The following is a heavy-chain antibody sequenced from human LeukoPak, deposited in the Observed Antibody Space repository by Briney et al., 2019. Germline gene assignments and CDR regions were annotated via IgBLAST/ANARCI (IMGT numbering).Heavy chain of an antibody. CDR3: ARVLSGTTALDY. V-gene: IGHV1-18*01. J-gene: IGHJ4*02. CDR2: ISVYNVNT. CDR1: GCMFTSYG. D-gene: IGHD1-20*01. Sequence: GASVKVSCKASGCMFTSYGISWVRQAPGQELEWMGRISVYNVNTNYAQKFQSRVTMTTDTSTSTAYMELRSLRSDDSAVYYCARVLSGTTALDYWGQGTLVTVSS.